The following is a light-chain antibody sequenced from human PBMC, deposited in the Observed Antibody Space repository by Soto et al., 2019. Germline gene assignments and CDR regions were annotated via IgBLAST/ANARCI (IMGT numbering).Light chain of an antibody. J-gene: IGKJ1*01. V-gene: IGKV1-27*01. Sequence: DIQMTQSPTSLSASVGDRVTITCRASQGIGYNLAWYQQKPGKVPKVLIYTASTLHSGVPPRFSGSGSGTEFTLTITSPQPEDVATYCCQKYGSVPWSFGHGTRVEI. CDR3: QKYGSVPWS. CDR1: QGIGYN. CDR2: TAS.